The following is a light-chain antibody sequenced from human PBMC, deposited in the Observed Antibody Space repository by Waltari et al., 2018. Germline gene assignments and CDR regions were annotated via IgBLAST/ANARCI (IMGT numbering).Light chain of an antibody. CDR3: QQYYNTPFT. V-gene: IGKV4-1*01. Sequence: ERATINCKSSQSVLYSSNNKNYLTWYQKKPGQPPKLLIYWASTRESGVPDRFSGSGSGTDFTLTISSLQAEDVAVYYCQQYYNTPFTFGPGTKVDVK. J-gene: IGKJ3*01. CDR2: WAS. CDR1: QSVLYSSNNKNY.